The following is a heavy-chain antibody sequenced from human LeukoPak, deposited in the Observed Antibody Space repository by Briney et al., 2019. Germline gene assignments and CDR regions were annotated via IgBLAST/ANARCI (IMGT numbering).Heavy chain of an antibody. CDR2: IKQDVSEK. Sequence: WXXWVRQXPGKGXXWXXNIKQDVSEKHYVHSVTGRFTISRDNTKNSLYLQVNSLRADDTAVYYCARDLAGPPQEAFDIWGQGTMVTVSS. J-gene: IGHJ3*02. CDR1: W. CDR3: ARDLAGPPQEAFDI. V-gene: IGHV3-7*01.